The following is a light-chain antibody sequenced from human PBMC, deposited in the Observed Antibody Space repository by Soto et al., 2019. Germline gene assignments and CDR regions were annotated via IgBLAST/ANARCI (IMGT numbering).Light chain of an antibody. V-gene: IGKV1-33*01. CDR1: QDIKNY. Sequence: DIQMIQSPSSLSASVGDRVTITCQASQDIKNYLNWYRQKPGKAPKLLIYDVSNLETGVPSRFSGSGSGTHFSLTISSLQPEDVATYYCQHYDHLPPLTFGGGTRVQIK. J-gene: IGKJ4*01. CDR3: QHYDHLPPLT. CDR2: DVS.